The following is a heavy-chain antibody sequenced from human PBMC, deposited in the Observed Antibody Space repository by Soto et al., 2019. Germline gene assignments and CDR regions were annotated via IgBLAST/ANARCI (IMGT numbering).Heavy chain of an antibody. J-gene: IGHJ4*02. CDR3: ARDGMRRPVFDY. Sequence: QVQLVESGGGVVQPGRSLRLSCAASGFTFSSYGMHWVRQAPGKGLEWVAVIWYDGSNKYYADSVKGRFTISRDNSKNTLYLQMNSLRAEDTAVYYCARDGMRRPVFDYWGQGTLVTVSS. V-gene: IGHV3-33*01. CDR1: GFTFSSYG. D-gene: IGHD6-25*01. CDR2: IWYDGSNK.